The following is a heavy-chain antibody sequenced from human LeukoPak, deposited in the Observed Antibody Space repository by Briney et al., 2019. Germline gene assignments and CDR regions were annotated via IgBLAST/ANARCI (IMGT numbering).Heavy chain of an antibody. CDR1: GGTFSSYA. D-gene: IGHD3-22*01. CDR3: ARGINYYDSSGDGAFDI. J-gene: IGHJ3*02. V-gene: IGHV1-69*05. Sequence: SVKVSCKASGGTFSSYAISWVRQAPGQGLEWMGRIIPIFGTANYAQKFQGRVTITTDESTSTAYMELSSLRSEDTAVYYCARGINYYDSSGDGAFDIWGQGTMVTVSS. CDR2: IIPIFGTA.